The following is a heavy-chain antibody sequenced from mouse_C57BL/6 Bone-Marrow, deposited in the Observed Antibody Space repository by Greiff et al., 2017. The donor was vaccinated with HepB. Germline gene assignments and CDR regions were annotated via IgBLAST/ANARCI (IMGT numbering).Heavy chain of an antibody. Sequence: EVHLVESGGGLVQPGGSLKLSCAASGFTFSDYGMAWVRQAPRKGPEWVAFISNLAYSIYYADTVTGRFTISRENAKNTLYLEMSSLRSEDTAMYYCARPNSSGYFAWFAYWGQGTLVTVSA. J-gene: IGHJ3*01. CDR2: ISNLAYSI. D-gene: IGHD3-2*02. V-gene: IGHV5-15*01. CDR3: ARPNSSGYFAWFAY. CDR1: GFTFSDYG.